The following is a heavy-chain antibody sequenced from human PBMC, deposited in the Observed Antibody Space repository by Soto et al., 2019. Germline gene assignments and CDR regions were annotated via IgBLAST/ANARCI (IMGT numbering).Heavy chain of an antibody. CDR3: AGTPLGYCTNGVCPTLDY. J-gene: IGHJ4*02. Sequence: QVQLVQSGAEVKKPGSSVKVSCKASGGTFSSYTISWVRQAPGQGLEWMGRIIPILGIANYARKFQGRVTINADKSTSTAYMELSSLRSEDTAVYYCAGTPLGYCTNGVCPTLDYWGQGTLVTVSS. V-gene: IGHV1-69*02. D-gene: IGHD2-8*01. CDR2: IIPILGIA. CDR1: GGTFSSYT.